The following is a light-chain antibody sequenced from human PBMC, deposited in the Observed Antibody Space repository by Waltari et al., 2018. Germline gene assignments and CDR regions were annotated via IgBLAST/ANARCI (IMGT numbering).Light chain of an antibody. CDR1: QSVSSSY. J-gene: IGKJ4*01. CDR3: YQHSSGHPT. Sequence: EIVLTQSPGTLSLSPGERATLSCRASQSVSSSYLAWYQQKPGQAPRLLIYGASSRATGIPDRFSGSGSGTDFTLTISRLEPEDVGVYHCYQHSSGHPTFGGGTKVEIK. CDR2: GAS. V-gene: IGKV3D-20*02.